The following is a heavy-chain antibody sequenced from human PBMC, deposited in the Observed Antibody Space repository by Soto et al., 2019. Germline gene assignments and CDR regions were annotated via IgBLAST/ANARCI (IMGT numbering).Heavy chain of an antibody. CDR2: IIPIFGTA. J-gene: IGHJ6*02. CDR3: ARDGLRWSSSAYYYYYGMDV. V-gene: IGHV1-69*13. D-gene: IGHD6-6*01. Sequence: SVKVSCKASGGTFSSYAISWVRQAPGQGLEWMGGIIPIFGTANYAQKFQGRVTITADESTSTAYMELSSLRSEDTAVYYCARDGLRWSSSAYYYYYGMDVWGQGTTVTASS. CDR1: GGTFSSYA.